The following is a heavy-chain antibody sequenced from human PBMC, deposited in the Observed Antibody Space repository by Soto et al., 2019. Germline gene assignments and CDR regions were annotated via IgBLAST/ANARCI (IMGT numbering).Heavy chain of an antibody. V-gene: IGHV4-31*03. J-gene: IGHJ1*01. CDR1: GGSISSGGYY. CDR2: IYYSGST. D-gene: IGHD3-22*01. CDR3: ARAALNYYDSSGYYPVSAEYFQH. Sequence: PSETLSLTCTVSGGSISSGGYYWSWIRQHPGKGLEWIGYIYYSGSTYYNPSLKSRVTISVDTSKNQFSLKLSSVTAADTAVYYCARAALNYYDSSGYYPVSAEYFQHWGQGTLVTVSS.